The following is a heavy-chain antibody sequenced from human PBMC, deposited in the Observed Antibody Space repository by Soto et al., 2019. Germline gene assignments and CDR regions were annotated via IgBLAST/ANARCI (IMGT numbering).Heavy chain of an antibody. D-gene: IGHD6-19*01. CDR2: IYYSGST. V-gene: IGHV4-39*01. Sequence: SETLSLTCTVSGGSISSSSYYWGWIRQPPGKGLEWIGSIYYSGSTYYNPSLKSRVTISVDTSKNQFSLKLSSVTAADTALYYCARHGVHSSGWAGPWGQGTLVTVSS. CDR3: ARHGVHSSGWAGP. J-gene: IGHJ5*02. CDR1: GGSISSSSYY.